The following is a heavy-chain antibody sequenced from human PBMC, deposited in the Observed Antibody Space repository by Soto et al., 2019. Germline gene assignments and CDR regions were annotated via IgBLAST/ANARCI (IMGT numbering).Heavy chain of an antibody. J-gene: IGHJ4*02. D-gene: IGHD1-26*01. CDR2: ISSSSSYT. Sequence: GGSLRLSCAASGFTFSDYYMSWIRQAPGKGLEWVSYISSSSSYTNYADSVKGRFTISRDNAKNSLYLQMNSLRAEDTAVYYCARHGATTEKYYFDYWGQGTLVTVSS. V-gene: IGHV3-11*06. CDR3: ARHGATTEKYYFDY. CDR1: GFTFSDYY.